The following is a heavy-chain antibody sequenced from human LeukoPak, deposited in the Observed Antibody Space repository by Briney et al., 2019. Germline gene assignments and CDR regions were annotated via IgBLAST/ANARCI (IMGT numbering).Heavy chain of an antibody. CDR2: IYYSGST. CDR3: ARTYCGGDCYSSRGWFDP. Sequence: SETLSLTCTVSGGSISSYYWSWIRQPPGKGLEWIGYIYYSGSTNYNPSLKSRVTISVDTSKNQFSLKLSSVTAADTAVYYCARTYCGGDCYSSRGWFDPWGQGTLATVS. V-gene: IGHV4-59*08. CDR1: GGSISSYY. D-gene: IGHD2-21*02. J-gene: IGHJ5*02.